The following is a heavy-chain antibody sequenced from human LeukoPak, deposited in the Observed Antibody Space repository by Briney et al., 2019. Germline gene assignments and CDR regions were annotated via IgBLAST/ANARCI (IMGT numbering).Heavy chain of an antibody. D-gene: IGHD1-26*01. Sequence: SDTPALNCTVSGVSFRSSYWSWIRQPPGKGLEWIGYIYYSGSTNYNPSLKSRVTISVDTSKNQFSLKLSSVTAADTAVYYCARREGEHWGQGTLVTVSS. CDR2: IYYSGST. CDR3: ARREGEH. CDR1: GVSFRSSY. V-gene: IGHV4-59*07. J-gene: IGHJ4*02.